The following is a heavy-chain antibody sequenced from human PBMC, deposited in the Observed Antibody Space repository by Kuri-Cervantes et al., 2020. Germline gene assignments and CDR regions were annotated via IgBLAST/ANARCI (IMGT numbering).Heavy chain of an antibody. V-gene: IGHV3-30*18. CDR2: ISYDGSSK. J-gene: IGHJ5*02. CDR1: GFTFSSFG. CDR3: AKVGPMVRGIAFDP. D-gene: IGHD3-10*01. Sequence: GGSLRLSCVASGFTFSSFGMHWVRQAPGKGLEWVAVISYDGSSKYSVDSVKGRFTISRDNSKKTLYLHMNSLRAEDTAVYYCAKVGPMVRGIAFDPWGQGTLVTVSS.